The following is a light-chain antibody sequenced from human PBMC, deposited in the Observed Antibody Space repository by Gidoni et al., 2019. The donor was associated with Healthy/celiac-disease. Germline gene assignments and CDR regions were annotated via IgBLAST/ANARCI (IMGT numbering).Light chain of an antibody. V-gene: IGKV3-11*01. CDR2: DAS. Sequence: EIVLTQSPATLSLSPGERATLSCRASQSVSSTLAWYQQKPGQAPRLLIYDASSRATGIPARFSGSGSGTDFTLTISSLEPEDYAVYYCQQRSKWPRTFGPGTKVDIK. CDR3: QQRSKWPRT. CDR1: QSVSST. J-gene: IGKJ3*01.